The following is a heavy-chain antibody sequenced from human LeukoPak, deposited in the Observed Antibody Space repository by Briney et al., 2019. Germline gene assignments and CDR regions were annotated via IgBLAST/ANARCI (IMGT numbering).Heavy chain of an antibody. Sequence: ASVKVSCKASGYTFTGYYIHWVRQAPGQGLEWMGWINPNSGGTNYAQKFQGRVTMTRDTSISTAYMELSRLRSDDTAVYYCARSCSSTSCHLGYFDYWGQGTLVAVSS. CDR2: INPNSGGT. D-gene: IGHD2-2*01. V-gene: IGHV1-2*02. CDR1: GYTFTGYY. J-gene: IGHJ4*02. CDR3: ARSCSSTSCHLGYFDY.